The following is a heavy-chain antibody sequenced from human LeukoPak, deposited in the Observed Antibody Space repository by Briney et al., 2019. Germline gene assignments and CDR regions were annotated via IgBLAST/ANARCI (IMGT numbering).Heavy chain of an antibody. CDR3: ARCGTLELPLPNWFDP. V-gene: IGHV5-51*01. CDR2: TYPGDSDT. J-gene: IGHJ5*02. CDR1: GYSFTSYW. D-gene: IGHD1-7*01. Sequence: GESLKISCKGSGYSFTSYWIGWVRQMPGKGLEWMGITYPGDSDTRYSPSFQGQVTISADKSISTAYLQWSSLKASDTATYYCARCGTLELPLPNWFDPWGQGTLVTVSS.